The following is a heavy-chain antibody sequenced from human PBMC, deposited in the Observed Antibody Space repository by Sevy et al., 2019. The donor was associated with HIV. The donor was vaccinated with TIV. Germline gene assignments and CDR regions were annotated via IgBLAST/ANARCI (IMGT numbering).Heavy chain of an antibody. CDR2: IYYSGNT. J-gene: IGHJ4*02. D-gene: IGHD6-13*01. CDR3: ARESIAADGDFDY. V-gene: IGHV4-59*01. Sequence: SQTLSHTCTVSGGSINKYYWSWIRQPPGKGLEWIGYIYYSGNTNYNPSLKSRVTISVDTSKNRLSLMLSFVTAANTAEYYCARESIAADGDFDYWGQGTLVNVSS. CDR1: GGSINKYY.